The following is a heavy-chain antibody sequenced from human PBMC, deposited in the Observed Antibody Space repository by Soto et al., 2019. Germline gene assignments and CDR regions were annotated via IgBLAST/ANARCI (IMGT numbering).Heavy chain of an antibody. V-gene: IGHV4-31*03. J-gene: IGHJ6*02. Sequence: QVQLQESGPGLVKPSQTLALTCTVSGGSISSGDFYWSWIRQHPGEGLEWIGYIDYSGSTYYNTSLKSRVSISVDTTKNQFSLKLSSVTAADTAVYYCARDVEAVRPFDYYGMDVWGQGTTVTVSS. D-gene: IGHD6-6*01. CDR1: GGSISSGDFY. CDR3: ARDVEAVRPFDYYGMDV. CDR2: IDYSGST.